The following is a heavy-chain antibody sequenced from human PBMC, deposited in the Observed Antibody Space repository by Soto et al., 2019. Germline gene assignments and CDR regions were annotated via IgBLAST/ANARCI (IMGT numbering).Heavy chain of an antibody. Sequence: GGSLRLSCTASGFTFNTYNMNWVRQAPGKGLEWVSYISSSSYTIKCADSVEGRFTVSRDNGKKSLYLQMNSLRDEDTAVYFCAREISLSAGSYFDYWGQGTLVTVSS. CDR2: ISSSSYTI. CDR3: AREISLSAGSYFDY. J-gene: IGHJ4*02. D-gene: IGHD1-26*01. CDR1: GFTFNTYN. V-gene: IGHV3-48*02.